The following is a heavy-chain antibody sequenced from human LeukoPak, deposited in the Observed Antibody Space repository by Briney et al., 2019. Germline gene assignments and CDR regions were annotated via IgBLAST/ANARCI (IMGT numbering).Heavy chain of an antibody. V-gene: IGHV3-23*01. CDR3: ARASDTAMVVGAFDI. J-gene: IGHJ3*02. CDR1: GFTFSSYA. D-gene: IGHD5-18*01. CDR2: INDNGDGT. Sequence: QSGGSLRLSCAASGFTFSSYAMSWVRQAPGKGLKWVSTINDNGDGTYYADSVKGRFTISRDNSYNTVSLQMNSLRDEDTGVYYCARASDTAMVVGAFDIWGQGTMVTVSS.